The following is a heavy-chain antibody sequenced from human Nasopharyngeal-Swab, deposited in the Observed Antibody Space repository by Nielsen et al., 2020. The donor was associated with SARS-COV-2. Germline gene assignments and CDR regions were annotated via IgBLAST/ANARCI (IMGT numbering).Heavy chain of an antibody. CDR1: GGSISSSSYY. D-gene: IGHD3-22*01. Sequence: GSLRLSCTVSGGSISSSSYYWGWIRQPPGKGLEWIGSIYYSGSTNYNPSLKSRVTISVDTSKNQFSLKLSSVTAADTAVYYCARRSLGYYDSSGSAVHVAFDIWGQGTMVTVSS. CDR2: IYYSGST. V-gene: IGHV4-39*07. J-gene: IGHJ3*02. CDR3: ARRSLGYYDSSGSAVHVAFDI.